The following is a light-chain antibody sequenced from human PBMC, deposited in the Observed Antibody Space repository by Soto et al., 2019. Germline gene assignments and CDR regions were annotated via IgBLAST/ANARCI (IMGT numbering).Light chain of an antibody. CDR3: QQRSNWPQLS. Sequence: EIVLTQSPATLSLSPGERATLSCRASQSVSSYLAWYQQKPGQAPRLLIYDASNRATGIPARFSGSGSGTDFTLTISSLEPEDFAVDYCQQRSNWPQLSLCVGTKVEVK. CDR1: QSVSSY. CDR2: DAS. J-gene: IGKJ4*01. V-gene: IGKV3-11*01.